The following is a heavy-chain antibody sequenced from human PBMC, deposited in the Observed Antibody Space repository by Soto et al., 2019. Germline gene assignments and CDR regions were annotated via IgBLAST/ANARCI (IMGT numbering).Heavy chain of an antibody. CDR1: GYTFTSYD. CDR3: ARDGETAMVATYNWFDP. CDR2: MNPNSGNT. Sequence: ASVKVSCTASGYTFTSYDINWVRQATGQGLEWMGWMNPNSGNTGYAQKFQGRATMTRNTSISTAYMELSSLRSEDTAVYYCARDGETAMVATYNWFDPWVQGNLVTV. J-gene: IGHJ5*02. D-gene: IGHD5-18*01. V-gene: IGHV1-8*01.